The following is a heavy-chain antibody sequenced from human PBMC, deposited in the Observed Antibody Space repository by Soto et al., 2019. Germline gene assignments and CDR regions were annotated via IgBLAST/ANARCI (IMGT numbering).Heavy chain of an antibody. CDR2: FIPILGIA. CDR1: GGTFSSYT. J-gene: IGHJ4*02. CDR3: ARGMGYDILTGYYPFDY. D-gene: IGHD3-9*01. V-gene: IGHV1-69*02. Sequence: QVQLVQSGAEVKKPGSSVKVSCKASGGTFSSYTISWVRQAPGQGLEWMGRFIPILGIANYAQKFQGRVTITADKSTSTAYMELSSLRSEDTAVYYCARGMGYDILTGYYPFDYWGQGTLVTVSS.